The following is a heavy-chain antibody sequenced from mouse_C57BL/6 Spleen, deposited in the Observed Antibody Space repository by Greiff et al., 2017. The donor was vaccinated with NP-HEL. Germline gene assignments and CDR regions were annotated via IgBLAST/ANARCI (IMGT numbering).Heavy chain of an antibody. D-gene: IGHD2-5*01. CDR2: ISSGGSYT. CDR1: GFTFSSYG. V-gene: IGHV5-6*01. Sequence: EVQGVESGGDLVKPGGSLKLSCAASGFTFSSYGMSWVRQTPDKRLEWVATISSGGSYTYYPDSVKGRFTISRDNAKNTLYLQMSSLKSEDTAMYYCARQGYSNYRFAYWGQGTLVTVSA. J-gene: IGHJ3*01. CDR3: ARQGYSNYRFAY.